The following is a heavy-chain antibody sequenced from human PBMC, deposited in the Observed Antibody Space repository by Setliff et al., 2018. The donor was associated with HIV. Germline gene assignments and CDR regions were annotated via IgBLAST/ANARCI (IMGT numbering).Heavy chain of an antibody. CDR3: AKTNIPMPRSGTRLES. Sequence: ESLKISCKGSGYSFTSYWIAWVRQMPGKGLEWMAIIYPGDSDIRYSPSFQDHVTISADKSISTAYLRWSSLKASDTATYYCAKTNIPMPRSGTRLESWGPGRLVTVSS. J-gene: IGHJ4*02. CDR1: GYSFTSYW. D-gene: IGHD2-2*02. V-gene: IGHV5-51*01. CDR2: IYPGDSDI.